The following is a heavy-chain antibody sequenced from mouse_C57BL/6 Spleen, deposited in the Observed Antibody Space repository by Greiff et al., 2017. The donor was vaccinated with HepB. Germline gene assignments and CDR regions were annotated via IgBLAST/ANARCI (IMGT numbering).Heavy chain of an antibody. CDR1: GYTFTSYW. CDR3: AREIYYDDLYAMDY. Sequence: QVQLQQPGAELVRPGSSVKLSCKASGYTFTSYWMDWVKQRPGQGLEWIGNIYPSDSETHYNQKFKDKATLTVDKSSSTAYMQLSSLTSEDSAVYYCAREIYYDDLYAMDYWGQGTSVTVSS. CDR2: IYPSDSET. J-gene: IGHJ4*01. D-gene: IGHD2-13*01. V-gene: IGHV1-61*01.